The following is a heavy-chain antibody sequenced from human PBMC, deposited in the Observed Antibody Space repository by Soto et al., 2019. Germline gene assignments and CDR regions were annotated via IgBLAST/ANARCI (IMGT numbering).Heavy chain of an antibody. J-gene: IGHJ6*02. CDR1: GFTFSNYG. D-gene: IGHD1-1*01. CDR2: ISSDGSNK. V-gene: IGHV3-30*18. Sequence: QVQLVESGGGVVQPGRSLRLSCAASGFTFSNYGIHWVRQAPGKGLQWVSVISSDGSNKYYADSVKGRFTISRDNSKNTVSLQMDSLRAEDTAVYYCAKDRSADDAYYYAMAVWGRGTTVTVSS. CDR3: AKDRSADDAYYYAMAV.